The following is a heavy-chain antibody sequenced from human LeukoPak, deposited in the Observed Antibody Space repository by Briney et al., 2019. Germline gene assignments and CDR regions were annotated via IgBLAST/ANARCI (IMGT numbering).Heavy chain of an antibody. CDR2: ISSSSSYI. V-gene: IGHV3-21*01. J-gene: IGHJ3*02. CDR1: GFTFSSYS. D-gene: IGHD3-22*01. CDR3: ARESTMIVVVPSLDI. Sequence: GGSLRLSCAASGFTFSSYSMNWVRQAPGKGLEGVSSISSSSSYIYYADSVKGRFTISRDNAKNSLYLQMNSLRAEDTAVYYCARESTMIVVVPSLDIWGQGTMVTVSS.